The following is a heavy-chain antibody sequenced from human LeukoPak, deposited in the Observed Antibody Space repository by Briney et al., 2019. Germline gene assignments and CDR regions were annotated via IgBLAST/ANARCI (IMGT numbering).Heavy chain of an antibody. CDR1: GYTFTSYG. J-gene: IGHJ4*02. CDR2: ISAYNGNT. V-gene: IGHV1-18*01. CDR3: ARGPRVTRGYSYGYFYYFDY. D-gene: IGHD5-18*01. Sequence: ASVKVSCKASGYTFTSYGISWVRQAPGRGLEWMGWISAYNGNTNYAQKLQGRVTMTTDTSTSTAYMELRSLRSDDTAVYYCARGPRVTRGYSYGYFYYFDYWGQGTLVTVSS.